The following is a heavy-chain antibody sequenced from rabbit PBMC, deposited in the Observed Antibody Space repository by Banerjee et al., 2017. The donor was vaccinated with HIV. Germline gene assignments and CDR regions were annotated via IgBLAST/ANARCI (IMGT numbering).Heavy chain of an antibody. J-gene: IGHJ4*01. D-gene: IGHD1-1*01. CDR1: GFTLSSYW. V-gene: IGHV1S40*01. CDR2: INAVTGKA. Sequence: QSLEESGGDLVQPEGSLTLTCTASGFTLSSYWMCWVRQAPGKGLEWIACINAVTGKAVYATWAKGRFTFSKTSSTTVTLQVTSLTAADTATYFCVRDLTGVIGWNFGWWGPGTLVTVS. CDR3: VRDLTGVIGWNFGW.